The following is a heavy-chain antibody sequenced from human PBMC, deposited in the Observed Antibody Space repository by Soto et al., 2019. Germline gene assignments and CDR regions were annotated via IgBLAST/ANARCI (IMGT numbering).Heavy chain of an antibody. CDR2: IYSGGST. CDR3: ARDAPLGIAAAGTHYYYGMDV. D-gene: IGHD6-13*01. V-gene: IGHV3-53*01. CDR1: GFTVSSNY. J-gene: IGHJ6*04. Sequence: PGGSLRLSCAASGFTVSSNYMSWVRQAPGKGLEWVSVIYSGGSTYYADSVKGRFTISRDNSKNTLYLQMNSLRAEDTAVYYCARDAPLGIAAAGTHYYYGMDVWGTGTTVTVSS.